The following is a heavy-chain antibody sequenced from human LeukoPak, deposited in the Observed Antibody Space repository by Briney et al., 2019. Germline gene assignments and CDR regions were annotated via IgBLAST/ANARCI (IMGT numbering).Heavy chain of an antibody. J-gene: IGHJ6*03. V-gene: IGHV3-48*01. CDR2: IGSSGSTI. Sequence: PGGSLRLSCAASGFTFSSYGMHWVRQAPGKGLEWVSYIGSSGSTIYYADSVKGRLTISRDKSKNTVSLQMNSLRAEDTAVYYCARDAYCSSTSCYLDVWGKGTTVTVSS. CDR3: ARDAYCSSTSCYLDV. D-gene: IGHD2-2*01. CDR1: GFTFSSYG.